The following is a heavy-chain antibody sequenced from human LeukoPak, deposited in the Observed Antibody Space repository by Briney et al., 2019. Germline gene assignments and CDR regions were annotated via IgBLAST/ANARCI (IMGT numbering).Heavy chain of an antibody. CDR2: INAGNGNT. Sequence: ASVKVSCKTSGYTFTSYAIHWVRQAPGQRLEWMGWINAGNGNTKYSQKFQGRVTITRDTSASTAFMDLSSLRSEDTAVYYCARDVGSWSYFDYWGQGTLVTVSS. V-gene: IGHV1-3*01. J-gene: IGHJ4*02. CDR1: GYTFTSYA. D-gene: IGHD6-13*01. CDR3: ARDVGSWSYFDY.